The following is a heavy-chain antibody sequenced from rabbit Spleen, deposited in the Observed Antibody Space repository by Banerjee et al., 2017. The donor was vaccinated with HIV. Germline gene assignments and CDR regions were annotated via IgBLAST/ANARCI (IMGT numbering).Heavy chain of an antibody. J-gene: IGHJ6*01. CDR3: VRDQAGGSGYYSL. D-gene: IGHD1-1*01. Sequence: QRLVESGGGLVQPGGSLKLSCKASGFDFNSYYMSWVRQAPGKGLEWIGYIDPIFGSTYYASWVNGRFTISSHNAQNTLSLQVNSLTAADTATYFCVRDQAGGSGYYSLWGPGTLVTVS. CDR1: GFDFNSYY. V-gene: IGHV1S7*01. CDR2: IDPIFGST.